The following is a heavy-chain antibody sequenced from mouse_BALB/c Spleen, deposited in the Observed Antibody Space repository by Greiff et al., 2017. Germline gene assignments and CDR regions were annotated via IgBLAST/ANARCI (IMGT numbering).Heavy chain of an antibody. CDR3: AREGSSGYGAMDY. V-gene: IGHV5-4*02. Sequence: EVQRVESGGGLVKPGGSLKLSCAASGFTFSDYYMYWVRQTPEKRLEWVATISDGGSYTYYPDSVKGRFTISRDNAKNNLYLQMSSLKSEDTAMYYCAREGSSGYGAMDYWGQGTSVTVSS. CDR1: GFTFSDYY. J-gene: IGHJ4*01. D-gene: IGHD3-1*01. CDR2: ISDGGSYT.